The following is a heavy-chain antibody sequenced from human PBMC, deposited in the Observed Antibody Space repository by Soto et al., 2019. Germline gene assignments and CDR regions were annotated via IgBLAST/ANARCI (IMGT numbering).Heavy chain of an antibody. CDR3: ARDTGRASADL. J-gene: IGHJ5*02. CDR1: GFTFSYYG. V-gene: IGHV3-48*03. CDR2: ISHTDRLT. D-gene: IGHD6-13*01. Sequence: EVQLAESGGDLVQPGGSLRLSCVGSGFTFSYYGMNWVRQAPGKGLERVAFISHTDRLTHYPDSVKGRFTISRDNAQNSLYLEMTSLRVEDTGVYYCARDTGRASADLWGQGTLVTVSS.